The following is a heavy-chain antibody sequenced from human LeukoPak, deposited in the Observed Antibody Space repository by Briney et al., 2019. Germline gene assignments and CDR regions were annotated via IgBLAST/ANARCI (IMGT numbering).Heavy chain of an antibody. D-gene: IGHD3-3*01. CDR2: INHSGST. Sequence: SETLSLTCAVYGGSFSGYYWSWIRQPPGKGLEWIGEINHSGSTNYNPSLKSRVTISVDTSKNQFSLKLSSVTAADTAVYYCAMLRDFWSGYPPSGFDPWGQGTLVTVSS. CDR3: AMLRDFWSGYPPSGFDP. J-gene: IGHJ5*02. CDR1: GGSFSGYY. V-gene: IGHV4-34*01.